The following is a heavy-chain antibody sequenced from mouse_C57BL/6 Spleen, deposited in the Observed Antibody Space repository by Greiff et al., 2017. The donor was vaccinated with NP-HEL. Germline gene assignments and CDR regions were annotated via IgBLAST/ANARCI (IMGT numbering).Heavy chain of an antibody. V-gene: IGHV1-80*01. J-gene: IGHJ3*01. CDR2: IYPGDGDT. CDR1: GYAFSSYW. Sequence: QVQLQQSGAELVKPGASVKISCKASGYAFSSYWMNWVKQRPGKGLEWIGQIYPGDGDTNYNGKFKGKATLTADKSSSTAYMQLSSLTSEDSAVYFCAREEGLRRGAWFAYWGQGTLVTVSA. D-gene: IGHD2-4*01. CDR3: AREEGLRRGAWFAY.